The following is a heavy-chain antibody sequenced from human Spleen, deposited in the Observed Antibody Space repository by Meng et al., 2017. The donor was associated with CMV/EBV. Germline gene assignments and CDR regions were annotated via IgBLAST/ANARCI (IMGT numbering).Heavy chain of an antibody. CDR2: IRYDGINK. CDR1: GFTFNSYG. D-gene: IGHD2-2*01. V-gene: IGHV3-30*02. CDR3: AKYQLPSGRISGGPFDF. J-gene: IGHJ4*02. Sequence: GESLKISCAASGFTFNSYGMHWVRQAPGKGLEWVTFIRYDGINKYYADSVKGRFTISRDNSKNTMYLQMNSLRAEDTAVHYCAKYQLPSGRISGGPFDFWGQGTLVTVSS.